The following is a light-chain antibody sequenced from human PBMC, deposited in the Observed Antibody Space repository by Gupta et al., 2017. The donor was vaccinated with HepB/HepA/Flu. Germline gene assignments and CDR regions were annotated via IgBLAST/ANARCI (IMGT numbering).Light chain of an antibody. CDR1: QSVSSSY. CDR3: QHYGSSPFT. CDR2: GPS. V-gene: IGKV3-20*01. J-gene: IGKJ4*01. Sequence: DIALTHSPANLSFSPAERATLSCSASQSVSSSYLAWYQQKPGQAPRLLIYGPSNRATGIPDRFSGSGSGTDFTLTISRLEPEDFAVYYCQHYGSSPFTFGGGTKLEI.